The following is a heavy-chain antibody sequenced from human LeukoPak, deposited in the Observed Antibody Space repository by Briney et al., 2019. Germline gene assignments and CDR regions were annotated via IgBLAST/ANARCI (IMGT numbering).Heavy chain of an antibody. D-gene: IGHD3-22*01. CDR1: GGSISSYY. CDR2: IYTSGST. V-gene: IGHV4-4*07. J-gene: IGHJ4*02. CDR3: ARIYSSGYYQYCFDY. Sequence: SETLSLTCTVSGGSISSYYWSWIRQPAGKGLEWIGRIYTSGSTNYNPSLKSRVTISVDTSKNEFSLKLSSVIAADTAVYYCARIYSSGYYQYCFDYWGQGTLVTVSS.